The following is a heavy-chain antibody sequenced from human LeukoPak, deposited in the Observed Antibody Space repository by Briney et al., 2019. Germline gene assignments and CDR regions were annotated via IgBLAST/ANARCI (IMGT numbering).Heavy chain of an antibody. V-gene: IGHV3-53*05. CDR3: ASSFDRDSSGYDRPPGY. Sequence: GGSLRLSCSASGFTVSSNYMSWVRQAPGKGLEWVSVIYMADVTCCAAGTTFYAEDVKGRFTISRDISKNTIYLQMNSLRGDDTAVYFCASSFDRDSSGYDRPPGYWGQGTLVTLSS. J-gene: IGHJ4*02. D-gene: IGHD3-22*01. CDR1: GFTVSSNY. CDR2: IYMADVTCCAAGTT.